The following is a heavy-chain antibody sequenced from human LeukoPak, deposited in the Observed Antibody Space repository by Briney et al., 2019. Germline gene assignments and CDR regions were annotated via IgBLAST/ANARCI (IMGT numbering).Heavy chain of an antibody. J-gene: IGHJ4*02. D-gene: IGHD3-3*01. Sequence: GGSLRLSCAASGFTFSSYSMNWVRQAPGKGLEWVSSISSSSSYIYYADSVKGRFTISRDNAKNSLYLQMNSLRADDTAVYYCARGNEYYDFWSGYHYFDYWGQGTLVTVSS. V-gene: IGHV3-21*04. CDR3: ARGNEYYDFWSGYHYFDY. CDR1: GFTFSSYS. CDR2: ISSSSSYI.